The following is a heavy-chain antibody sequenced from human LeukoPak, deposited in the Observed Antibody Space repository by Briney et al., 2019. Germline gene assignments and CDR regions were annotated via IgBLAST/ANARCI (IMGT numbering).Heavy chain of an antibody. D-gene: IGHD3-10*01. V-gene: IGHV1-8*01. CDR1: GYTFTSYD. CDR2: MNPNSGNT. J-gene: IGHJ4*02. CDR3: ATPSEANYYGSGSYHFDY. Sequence: GASVKVSCKASGYTFTSYDINWVRQATGQGLEWMGWMNPNSGNTGYAQKFQGRVTMTRNTSISTAYMELSSLRSEDTAVYYCATPSEANYYGSGSYHFDYWGQGTLVTVSS.